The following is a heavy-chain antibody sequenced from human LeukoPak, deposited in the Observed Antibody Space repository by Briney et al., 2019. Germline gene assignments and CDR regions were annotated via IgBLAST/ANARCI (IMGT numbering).Heavy chain of an antibody. CDR2: IIPIFGTP. J-gene: IGHJ4*02. D-gene: IGHD6-19*01. Sequence: SVKVSCKASGGTFSSYAISWVRQAPGQGLDWLERIIPIFGTPNYAQKFQGRVTITADKSTSTAYMELSSLRSEDTAVYYCARRRGSSGLYYFDYWGQGTLVTVSS. CDR1: GGTFSSYA. V-gene: IGHV1-69*06. CDR3: ARRRGSSGLYYFDY.